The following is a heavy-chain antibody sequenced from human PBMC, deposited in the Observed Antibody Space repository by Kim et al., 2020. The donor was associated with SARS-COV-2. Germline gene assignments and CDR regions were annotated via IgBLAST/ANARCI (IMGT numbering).Heavy chain of an antibody. CDR1: GYTFTSYA. CDR2: INAGNGNT. J-gene: IGHJ3*02. CDR3: ARVSGSYRTTDAFDI. D-gene: IGHD1-26*01. V-gene: IGHV1-3*01. Sequence: ASVKVSCKASGYTFTSYAMHWVRQAPGQRLEWMGWINAGNGNTKYSQKFQGRVTITRDTSASTAYMELSSLRSEDTAVYYCARVSGSYRTTDAFDIWGQGTMVTVSS.